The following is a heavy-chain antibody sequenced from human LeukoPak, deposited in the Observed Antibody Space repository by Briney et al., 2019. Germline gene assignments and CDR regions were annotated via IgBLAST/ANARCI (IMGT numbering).Heavy chain of an antibody. CDR3: ATYDSSGYKFDY. CDR2: IYDGGST. CDR1: GGSISSYF. D-gene: IGHD3-22*01. J-gene: IGHJ4*02. V-gene: IGHV4-59*08. Sequence: AETLSLTCTASGGSISSYFWSWLRQPPGKGLEWVGYIYDGGSTNYNPSLKSRVTISVDTSKNYFSLQLSSVTAADTAVYYCATYDSSGYKFDYRGQGTLVTVSS.